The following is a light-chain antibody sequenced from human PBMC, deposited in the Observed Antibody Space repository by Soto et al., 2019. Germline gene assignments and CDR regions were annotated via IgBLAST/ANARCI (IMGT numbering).Light chain of an antibody. CDR2: GAS. J-gene: IGKJ1*01. Sequence: EIVMTQSPSTLSFSPGERATLSCMASQSVSSNLAWYQQKPVQAPRLLIYGASTRATGIPARFSGSGSGTEFTLTISSLQSEDFAVYYCQQYNNWPQTFGQGTKVDIK. CDR1: QSVSSN. CDR3: QQYNNWPQT. V-gene: IGKV3-15*01.